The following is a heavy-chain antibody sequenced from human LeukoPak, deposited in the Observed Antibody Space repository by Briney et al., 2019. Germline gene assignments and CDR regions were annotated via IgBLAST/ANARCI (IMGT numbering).Heavy chain of an antibody. J-gene: IGHJ3*02. CDR3: ARGLKDIVVVPAAIRADAFDI. D-gene: IGHD2-2*02. CDR2: INPNSGGT. CDR1: GYTFTGYY. Sequence: GASVKVSCKASGYTFTGYYMHWVRQAPGQGLEWMGWINPNSGGTNYAQKFQGRVTMTRDTSISTAYMELSRLRSDDTAVYYCARGLKDIVVVPAAIRADAFDIWGQGTMVTVSS. V-gene: IGHV1-2*02.